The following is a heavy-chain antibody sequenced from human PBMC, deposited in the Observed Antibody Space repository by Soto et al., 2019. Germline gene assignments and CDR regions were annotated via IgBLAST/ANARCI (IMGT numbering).Heavy chain of an antibody. CDR3: AKSPPTPAAKIRYFDY. D-gene: IGHD2-2*01. V-gene: IGHV3-23*01. CDR2: ISGSGGST. J-gene: IGHJ4*02. CDR1: GFTFSSYA. Sequence: PGGSLRLSCAASGFTFSSYAMSWVRQAPGKGLEWVSAISGSGGSTYYADSVRGRFTISRDNSKNTLYLQMNSLRAEDTAVYYCAKSPPTPAAKIRYFDYWGQGTLVTVSS.